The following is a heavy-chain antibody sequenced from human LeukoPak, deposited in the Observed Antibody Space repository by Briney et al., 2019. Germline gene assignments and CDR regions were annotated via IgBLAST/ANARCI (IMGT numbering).Heavy chain of an antibody. Sequence: SETLSLTCTVSGRSISSGSYYWSWFRRTAGKGLVWLGHIYTSGSTNYTPSLKSRVNISVHTSKNQSSLKLSSVTAADTAVYYCATIMGPYDFWSGYYRDYWGQGTLVTVSS. CDR2: IYTSGST. D-gene: IGHD3-3*01. CDR1: GRSISSGSYY. CDR3: ATIMGPYDFWSGYYRDY. J-gene: IGHJ4*02. V-gene: IGHV4-61*09.